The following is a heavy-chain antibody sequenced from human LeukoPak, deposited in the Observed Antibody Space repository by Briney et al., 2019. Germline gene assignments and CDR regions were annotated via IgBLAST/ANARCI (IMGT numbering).Heavy chain of an antibody. D-gene: IGHD3-10*01. Sequence: GGSLRLSCAASGFTFSSYWMSWVRQAPGKGLEWVANIKQDGSEKYYVDSVKGRFTISRDNAKNSLYLQMNSLRAEDTALYYCARDAYYYGSGSPDYWGQGTLVTVSS. J-gene: IGHJ4*02. CDR1: GFTFSSYW. CDR2: IKQDGSEK. CDR3: ARDAYYYGSGSPDY. V-gene: IGHV3-7*03.